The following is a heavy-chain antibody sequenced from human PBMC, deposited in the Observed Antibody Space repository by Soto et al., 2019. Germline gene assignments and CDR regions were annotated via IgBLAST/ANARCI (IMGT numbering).Heavy chain of an antibody. CDR3: ARDRFLAAAGQYFDY. CDR2: INPNSGGT. V-gene: IGHV1-2*02. D-gene: IGHD6-13*01. J-gene: IGHJ4*02. Sequence: HLVRQAPGQGLEWMGWINPNSGGTNYAQKFQGRVTMTRDTSISTAYMELSRLRSDDTAVYYCARDRFLAAAGQYFDYWGQGTLVTVSS.